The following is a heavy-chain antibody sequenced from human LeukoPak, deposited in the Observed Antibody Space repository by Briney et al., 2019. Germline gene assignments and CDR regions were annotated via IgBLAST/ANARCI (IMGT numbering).Heavy chain of an antibody. CDR1: GGSFSGYY. CDR2: INHSGST. J-gene: IGHJ3*02. V-gene: IGHV4-34*01. Sequence: SETLSLTCAVYGGSFSGYYWSWIPQPPGKGLEWIGEINHSGSTNYNPALKSRVTISADTSKNQFSLKLRSVTAADTAVYYGAREVGAITHLGAFDIWGQGTMVTVSS. CDR3: AREVGAITHLGAFDI. D-gene: IGHD1-26*01.